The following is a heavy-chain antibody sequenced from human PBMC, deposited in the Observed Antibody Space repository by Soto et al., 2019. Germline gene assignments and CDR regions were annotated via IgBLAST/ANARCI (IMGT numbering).Heavy chain of an antibody. J-gene: IGHJ6*02. CDR2: ISYDGSNK. D-gene: IGHD6-13*01. Sequence: PGGSLRLSCAASGFTFSSYGMHWVRQAPGKGLEWVAVISYDGSNKYYADSVKGRFTISRDNSKNTLYLQMNSLRAEDTAVYYCAKXRRAAGMRLYYYYGMDVWGQGTTVTVSS. CDR1: GFTFSSYG. CDR3: AKXRRAAGMRLYYYYGMDV. V-gene: IGHV3-30*18.